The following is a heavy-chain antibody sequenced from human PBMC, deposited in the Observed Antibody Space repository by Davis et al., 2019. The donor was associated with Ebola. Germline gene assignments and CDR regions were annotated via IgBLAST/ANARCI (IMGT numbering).Heavy chain of an antibody. CDR3: ARAVGLRGKPIDY. J-gene: IGHJ4*02. Sequence: SETLSLTCTVSGGSISSSSYYWGWIRQPPGKGLEWIGSIYYSGSTYYNPSLKSRVTISVDTSKNQFSLKLNSVTAADTAVYYCARAVGLRGKPIDYWGQGTLVTVSS. V-gene: IGHV4-39*07. D-gene: IGHD3/OR15-3a*01. CDR1: GGSISSSSYY. CDR2: IYYSGST.